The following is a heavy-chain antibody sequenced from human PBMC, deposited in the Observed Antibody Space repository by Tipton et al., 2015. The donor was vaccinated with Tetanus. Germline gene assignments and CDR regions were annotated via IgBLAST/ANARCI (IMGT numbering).Heavy chain of an antibody. CDR3: ARGGQTRRYYYYGMDV. V-gene: IGHV1-69*06. CDR1: GGTFSSYA. D-gene: IGHD1-14*01. CDR2: IIPIFGTA. Sequence: QLVQSGAEVKKPGSSVKVSCKASGGTFSSYAISWVRQAPGQGLEWMGGIIPIFGTANYAQKLQGRVTMTTDTSTSTAYMELRSLRSDDTAVYYCARGGQTRRYYYYGMDVWGQGTTVTVSS. J-gene: IGHJ6*02.